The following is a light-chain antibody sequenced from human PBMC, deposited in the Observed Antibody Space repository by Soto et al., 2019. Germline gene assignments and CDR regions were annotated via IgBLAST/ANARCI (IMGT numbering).Light chain of an antibody. Sequence: AIQMTQSPSSLSASVGDRVTITCRASQAIGNDLGWYQQKPGKAPKLLIYAASSLQIRVPSRFSGSGSGTVFTLTISSLQPEDFATYYCLQEHNYPCTFGPGTTVDL. CDR2: AAS. J-gene: IGKJ3*01. CDR3: LQEHNYPCT. V-gene: IGKV1-6*01. CDR1: QAIGND.